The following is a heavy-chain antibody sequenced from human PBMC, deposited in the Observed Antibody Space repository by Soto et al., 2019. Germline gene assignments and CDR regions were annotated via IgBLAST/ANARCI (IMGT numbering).Heavy chain of an antibody. CDR3: ARSQGSSTSLEIYYYYYYGMDV. V-gene: IGHV1-69*01. CDR2: IIPISDTT. J-gene: IGHJ6*02. Sequence: QVQLVQSGAEVKKPGSSVKVSCKASGGTFSSYAISWVRQAPGQGLEWMGGIIPISDTTNYAQKFQGRVTITADESTSTAYMALSSLSSEDTAVYSCARSQGSSTSLEIYYYYYYGMDVWGQGTTVTVSS. CDR1: GGTFSSYA. D-gene: IGHD2-2*01.